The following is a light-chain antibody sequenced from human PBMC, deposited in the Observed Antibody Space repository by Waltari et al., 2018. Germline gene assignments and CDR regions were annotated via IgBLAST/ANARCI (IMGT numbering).Light chain of an antibody. V-gene: IGLV2-8*01. CDR1: SRHVGDYNY. CDR2: EVS. Sequence: QSALTHSPSPSGSPGQSVTISCPGLSRHVGDYNYLSWYQQHPGKAPKVILYEVSKRPSGVPDRFTGSKSGNTASLTVSGLQAEDEADYYCSSYAGSNNFVVFGGGTKLTVL. J-gene: IGLJ2*01. CDR3: SSYAGSNNFVV.